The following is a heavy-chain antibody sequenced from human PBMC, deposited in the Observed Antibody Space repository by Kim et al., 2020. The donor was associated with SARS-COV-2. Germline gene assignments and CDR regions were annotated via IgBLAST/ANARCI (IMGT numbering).Heavy chain of an antibody. J-gene: IGHJ4*02. CDR2: ISYDGSEK. Sequence: GGSLRLSCAASGFTFSSYALHWVRQAPGKGLEWVAVISYDGSEKYYADSVKGRFTISRDNSKNTLYLQMNSLRVEDTAVYYCAPEKVRNDYNRNPHGDYWGQGTLVTVSS. CDR1: GFTFSSYA. D-gene: IGHD4-4*01. V-gene: IGHV3-30-3*01. CDR3: APEKVRNDYNRNPHGDY.